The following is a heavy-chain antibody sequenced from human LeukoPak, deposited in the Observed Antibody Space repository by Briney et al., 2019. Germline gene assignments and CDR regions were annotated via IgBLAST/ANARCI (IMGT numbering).Heavy chain of an antibody. J-gene: IGHJ6*03. CDR2: INPSGGST. Sequence: ASVNVSCKASGYTFTSYYMHWVRQAPGQGLEWMGIINPSGGSTSYAQKFQGRVTMTRDTSTSTVYMELSSLRSEDTAVYYCAFPNIVVVPAAPPYYYYYMDVWGKGTTVTVSS. CDR3: AFPNIVVVPAAPPYYYYYMDV. D-gene: IGHD2-2*01. CDR1: GYTFTSYY. V-gene: IGHV1-46*01.